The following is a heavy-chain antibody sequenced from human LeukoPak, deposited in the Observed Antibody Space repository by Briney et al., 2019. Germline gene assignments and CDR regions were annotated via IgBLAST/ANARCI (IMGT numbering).Heavy chain of an antibody. D-gene: IGHD3-22*01. V-gene: IGHV1-69*05. CDR2: IIPIFGTA. Sequence: ASVKLSCKASGGTFSSYAISWVRQPPGQGLEWMGGIIPIFGTANYAQKFQGRVTITTDESTSTAYMELSSLRSEDTAVYYCARDSSGYYYAFDYWGQGTLVTVSS. J-gene: IGHJ4*02. CDR1: GGTFSSYA. CDR3: ARDSSGYYYAFDY.